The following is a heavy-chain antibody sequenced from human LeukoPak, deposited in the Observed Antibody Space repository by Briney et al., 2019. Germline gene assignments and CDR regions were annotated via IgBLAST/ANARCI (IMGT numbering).Heavy chain of an antibody. V-gene: IGHV1-69*05. CDR1: GGTFSSYA. CDR3: ARARFCGGDCYAAADY. Sequence: SVKVSCKASGGTFSSYAISWVRQAPGQGLEWMGGIIPIFGTANYAQKFQGRVTITTDESTSTAYMEPSSLTSEDTAVYYCARARFCGGDCYAAADYWGQGTLVTVSS. D-gene: IGHD2-21*02. CDR2: IIPIFGTA. J-gene: IGHJ4*02.